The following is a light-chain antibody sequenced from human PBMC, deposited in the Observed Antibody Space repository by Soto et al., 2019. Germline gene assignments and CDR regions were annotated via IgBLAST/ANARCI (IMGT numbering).Light chain of an antibody. V-gene: IGKV1-39*01. J-gene: IGKJ1*01. CDR2: AAV. CDR1: QSISSY. CDR3: QQSYSSPRT. Sequence: DIQMTQSPSSLSASVGDRVTITCRASQSISSYLHWYQQKPGKAPKLLIYAAVSLQSGVPSRFSGSGSGTDFTLIISSLQPEGFATYYCQQSYSSPRTFGQGTKVEIK.